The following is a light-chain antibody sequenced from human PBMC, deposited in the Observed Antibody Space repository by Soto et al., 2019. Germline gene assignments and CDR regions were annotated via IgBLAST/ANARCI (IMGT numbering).Light chain of an antibody. V-gene: IGLV2-8*01. CDR2: EVS. CDR1: SSDVGGYNY. J-gene: IGLJ2*01. Sequence: QSVLTQPPSASGSPGQSVTISCTGTSSDVGGYNYVSWYQQHPGKAPKLIIYEVSKRPSGVPDRFSGSKSGNTASLTVSGLQAEDEADYYCCSYAGSNNFVVFGGGTKLTVL. CDR3: CSYAGSNNFVV.